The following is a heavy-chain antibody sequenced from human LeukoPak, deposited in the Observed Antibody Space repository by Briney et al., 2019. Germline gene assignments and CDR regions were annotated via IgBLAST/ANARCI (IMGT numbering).Heavy chain of an antibody. V-gene: IGHV1-18*01. J-gene: IGHJ5*02. Sequence: ALVKVSCKASGYTFTSYGISWVRQAPGQGLEWMGWMSAYNGNTNYAQKLQGRVTMTTDTYTSTAHMELRSLRSDDTAVYYCARDVGYSSSSAWFDPWGQGTLVTVSS. CDR2: MSAYNGNT. CDR3: ARDVGYSSSSAWFDP. CDR1: GYTFTSYG. D-gene: IGHD6-6*01.